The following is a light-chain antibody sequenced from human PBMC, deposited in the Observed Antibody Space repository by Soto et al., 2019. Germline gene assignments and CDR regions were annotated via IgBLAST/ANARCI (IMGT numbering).Light chain of an antibody. CDR3: QQYGSSRT. CDR2: GAS. V-gene: IGKV3-20*01. Sequence: EIVLAQSPAILSLSIGERGTIAGMASQNVTNSFLAWYQQKPGQAPRLLIYGASSRATGIPYRFSGSGSETDFTLTISSREPEDFAVYYCQQYGSSRTFGQGTKVDIK. CDR1: QNVTNSF. J-gene: IGKJ1*01.